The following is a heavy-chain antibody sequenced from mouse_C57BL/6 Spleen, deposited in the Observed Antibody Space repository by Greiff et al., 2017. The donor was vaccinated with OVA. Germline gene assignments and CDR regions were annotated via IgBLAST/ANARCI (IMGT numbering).Heavy chain of an antibody. CDR1: GYTFTSYW. D-gene: IGHD1-1*01. J-gene: IGHJ3*01. Sequence: QVHVKQPGAELVKPGASVKLSCKASGYTFTSYWMHWVKQRPGQGLEWIGMIHPNSGSTNYNEKFKSKATLTVDKSSSTAYMQLSSLTSEDSAVYYCAREEVFITTVVEAYWGQGTLVTVSA. CDR3: AREEVFITTVVEAY. CDR2: IHPNSGST. V-gene: IGHV1-64*01.